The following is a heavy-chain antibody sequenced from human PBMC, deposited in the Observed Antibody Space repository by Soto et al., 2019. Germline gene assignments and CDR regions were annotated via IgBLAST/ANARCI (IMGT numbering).Heavy chain of an antibody. CDR2: IRSKANSYAT. Sequence: PGGSLRLSCAASGFTFSGSAMHWVRRASGKGLQWVGRIRSKANSYATSYDASVKGRFTISRDDSKNTAYLQMNSLRTEDTAVYYCTRRYFYDSSGYYMDDYWGQGTLVTVSS. V-gene: IGHV3-73*01. J-gene: IGHJ4*02. CDR3: TRRYFYDSSGYYMDDY. D-gene: IGHD3-22*01. CDR1: GFTFSGSA.